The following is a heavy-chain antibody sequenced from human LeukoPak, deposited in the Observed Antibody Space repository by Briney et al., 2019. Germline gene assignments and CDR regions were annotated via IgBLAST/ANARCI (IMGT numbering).Heavy chain of an antibody. V-gene: IGHV1-8*01. CDR3: ARSVVGVRKRNDY. CDR1: GYTFSSYD. Sequence: ASVKVSCKASGYTFSSYDIIWVRQASGQGLEWMGWMNPNSGNTGYAHKFQGRVTMTRSTSISTAYMELTSLTSEDSAVYYCARSVVGVRKRNDYWGQGTLVTVFS. CDR2: MNPNSGNT. D-gene: IGHD3-16*01. J-gene: IGHJ4*02.